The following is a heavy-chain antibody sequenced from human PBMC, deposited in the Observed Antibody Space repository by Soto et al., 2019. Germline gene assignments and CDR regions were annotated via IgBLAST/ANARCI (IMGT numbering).Heavy chain of an antibody. D-gene: IGHD6-13*01. Sequence: EVQLVESGGGLVQPGGSLRLSCAASGLTFSSYEMNWVRQAPGKGLEWISYISSRGSTIYYADSVKGRFTISRDNANNSLYLQMNSLRAADTAVYYCARLSFSTSWYWFHPWGQGTLVTVSS. CDR1: GLTFSSYE. CDR3: ARLSFSTSWYWFHP. CDR2: ISSRGSTI. V-gene: IGHV3-48*03. J-gene: IGHJ5*02.